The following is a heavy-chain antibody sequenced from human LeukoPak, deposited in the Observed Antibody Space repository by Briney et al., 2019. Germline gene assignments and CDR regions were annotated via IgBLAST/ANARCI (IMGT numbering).Heavy chain of an antibody. CDR1: GFTFSSYA. V-gene: IGHV3-23*01. J-gene: IGHJ4*02. CDR2: ISGSGGST. D-gene: IGHD3-22*01. CDR3: ARDRNYYEYFEY. Sequence: GGSLRLSCAASGFTFSSYAMSWVRQAPGKGLEWVSAISGSGGSTYYADSVKGRFTISRDNAKNSLYLQMNSLRAEDTAVYYCARDRNYYEYFEYWGQGTLVTVSS.